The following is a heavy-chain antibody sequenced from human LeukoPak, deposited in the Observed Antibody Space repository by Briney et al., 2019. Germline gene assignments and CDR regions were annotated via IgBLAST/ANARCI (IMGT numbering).Heavy chain of an antibody. J-gene: IGHJ4*02. D-gene: IGHD6-19*01. CDR1: GFTFSIYY. Sequence: GGSLRLSCAASGFTFSIYYMHWVRQAPGKGLVWVSHIESDGGRTTYADSVKGRFIISRDNAKNSLYLQMNSLRVEDTAFYYCAKDNRRHYTSGPNPDSLHWGQGALVTVSS. CDR3: AKDNRRHYTSGPNPDSLH. V-gene: IGHV3-74*01. CDR2: IESDGGRT.